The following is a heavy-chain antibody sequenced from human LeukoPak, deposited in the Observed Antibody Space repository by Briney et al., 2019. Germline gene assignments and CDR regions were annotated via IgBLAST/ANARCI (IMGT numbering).Heavy chain of an antibody. CDR1: GGTFSSYA. CDR3: ASSPYYYDSSGDYFDY. CDR2: IIPIFGTA. Sequence: SVKVSCKASGGTFSSYAISWVRQAPGQGLEWMGGIIPIFGTANYAQKSQGRVTITTDESTSTAYMELSSLRSEDTAVYYCASSPYYYDSSGDYFDYWGQGTLVTVSS. V-gene: IGHV1-69*05. D-gene: IGHD3-22*01. J-gene: IGHJ4*02.